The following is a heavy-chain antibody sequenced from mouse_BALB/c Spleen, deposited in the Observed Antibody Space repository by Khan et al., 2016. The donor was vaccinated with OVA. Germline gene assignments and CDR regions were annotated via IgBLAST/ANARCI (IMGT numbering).Heavy chain of an antibody. CDR2: ISYSGKT. Sequence: EVQLQESGPGLVKPSQSLSLTCTVTGYSITSEYTWNWIRQFPGNKLEWMGFISYSGKTRYNPSLKSRISITRDTSKNQFFLQLNSVTSEDTATYYCARKDYYDYDPFPYWGQGTLVTVSA. V-gene: IGHV3-2*02. D-gene: IGHD2-4*01. J-gene: IGHJ3*01. CDR1: GYSITSEYT. CDR3: ARKDYYDYDPFPY.